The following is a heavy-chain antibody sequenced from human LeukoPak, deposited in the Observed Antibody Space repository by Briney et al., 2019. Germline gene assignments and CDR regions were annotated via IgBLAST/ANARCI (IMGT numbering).Heavy chain of an antibody. CDR3: AREESSTMTHY. D-gene: IGHD3-22*01. Sequence: EWIGSIYYSASTYYNPSLKSRVTISVDTSKNQFSLKLSSVTAADTAVYYCAREESSTMTHYWGQGTLVTVSS. V-gene: IGHV4-39*02. J-gene: IGHJ4*02. CDR2: IYYSAST.